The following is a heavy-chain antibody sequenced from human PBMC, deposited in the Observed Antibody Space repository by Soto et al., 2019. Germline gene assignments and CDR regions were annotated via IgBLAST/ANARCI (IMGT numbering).Heavy chain of an antibody. CDR3: ARDQGHGSNSYNDWYFHL. CDR1: GYTFTSYG. J-gene: IGHJ2*01. Sequence: QVQLVQSGAEVKKPGASVKVSCKASGYTFTSYGISWVRQAPGQGLEWMGWISAYNGNTNYAQKLQGRVTMTTDTATRRRYMELRSLGPDDTAVYYCARDQGHGSNSYNDWYFHLWGRGTLVTVSS. CDR2: ISAYNGNT. D-gene: IGHD1-26*01. V-gene: IGHV1-18*01.